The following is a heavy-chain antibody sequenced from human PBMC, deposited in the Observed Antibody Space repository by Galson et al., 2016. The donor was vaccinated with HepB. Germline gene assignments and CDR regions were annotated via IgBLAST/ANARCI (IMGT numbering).Heavy chain of an antibody. V-gene: IGHV4-59*01. CDR1: GASISSDY. CDR3: AGQHAEEVGLVTQPGAMDV. J-gene: IGHJ6*02. D-gene: IGHD3-9*01. CDR2: IHYRGTT. Sequence: SETLSLTCAVSGASISSDYCSWIRQSPGKGLGWVGYIHYRGTTNYNPSLKSRVTISVDRTKNQFSLKLRSVTAADTAVYYCAGQHAEEVGLVTQPGAMDVWGQGTTVTVSS.